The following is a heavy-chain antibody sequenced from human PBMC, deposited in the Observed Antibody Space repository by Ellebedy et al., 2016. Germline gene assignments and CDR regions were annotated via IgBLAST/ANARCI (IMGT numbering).Heavy chain of an antibody. V-gene: IGHV1-24*01. D-gene: IGHD3-22*01. J-gene: IGHJ5*02. CDR2: FDPEDGET. CDR1: GYTLTELS. Sequence: ASVKVSXXVSGYTLTELSMHWVRQAPGKGLEWMGGFDPEDGETIYAQKFQGRVTMTEDTSTDTAYMELSSLRSEDTAVYYCATLRTYYYDSSGYYNWFDPWGQGTLVTVSS. CDR3: ATLRTYYYDSSGYYNWFDP.